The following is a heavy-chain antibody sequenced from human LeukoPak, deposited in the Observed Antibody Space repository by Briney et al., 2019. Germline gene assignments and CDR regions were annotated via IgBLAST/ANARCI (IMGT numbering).Heavy chain of an antibody. J-gene: IGHJ4*02. V-gene: IGHV1-18*01. CDR3: ARLEMYNYYSSGYYLGGYFDY. CDR2: ISAYSGDT. D-gene: IGHD3-22*01. Sequence: ASVKVSCKTSGYSFNNYGISWVRQAPGQGLEWMGWISAYSGDTNYAQKLQGRVTMTTDTSTSTAYMELRSLRSDDTAVYYCARLEMYNYYSSGYYLGGYFDYWGQGTLVTVSS. CDR1: GYSFNNYG.